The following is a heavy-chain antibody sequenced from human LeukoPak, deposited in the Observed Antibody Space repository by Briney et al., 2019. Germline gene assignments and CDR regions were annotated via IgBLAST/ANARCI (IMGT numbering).Heavy chain of an antibody. CDR3: ARDHDLAADY. D-gene: IGHD6-25*01. J-gene: IGHJ4*02. CDR1: GFTFDDYA. Sequence: GGSLRLSCAASGFTFDDYAMHWVRQAPGKGLEWVSGISWNSGSIGYADSVKGRFTISRDNAKNSLYLQMNSLRAEDTAVYYCARDHDLAADYWGQGTLVTVSS. V-gene: IGHV3-9*01. CDR2: ISWNSGSI.